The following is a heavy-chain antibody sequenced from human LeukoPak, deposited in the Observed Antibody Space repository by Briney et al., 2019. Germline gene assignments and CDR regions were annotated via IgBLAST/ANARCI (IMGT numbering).Heavy chain of an antibody. Sequence: SETLSLTCTVSGSSISSGYYWGWIRQSPGKGLEWIGSVYHSGSTYYNPSLKSPVTISVDTSKNQFSLELSSVTAADTAVYYCARLGAYYYDSSGYYYNRYFDYWGQGILVTVSS. J-gene: IGHJ4*02. CDR2: VYHSGST. V-gene: IGHV4-38-2*02. CDR1: GSSISSGYY. CDR3: ARLGAYYYDSSGYYYNRYFDY. D-gene: IGHD3-22*01.